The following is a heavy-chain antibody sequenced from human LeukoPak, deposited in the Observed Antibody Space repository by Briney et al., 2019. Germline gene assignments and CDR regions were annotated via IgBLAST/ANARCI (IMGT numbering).Heavy chain of an antibody. Sequence: GESLKISCKGSGYSFTSYWIGWVRQMPGKGLEWMGIIYPGDSDTRYSPSFQGQVTISADKSISTAYLQWSSLKASDTAMYYCARHVFSGYYDFWSGYYTPWFDPWGQGTLVTVSS. J-gene: IGHJ5*02. CDR2: IYPGDSDT. V-gene: IGHV5-51*01. CDR3: ARHVFSGYYDFWSGYYTPWFDP. CDR1: GYSFTSYW. D-gene: IGHD3-3*01.